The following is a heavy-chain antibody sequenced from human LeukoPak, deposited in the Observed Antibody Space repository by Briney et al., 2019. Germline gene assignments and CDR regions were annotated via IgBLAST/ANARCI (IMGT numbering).Heavy chain of an antibody. D-gene: IGHD1-26*01. CDR1: GFTFDDYA. CDR2: ISWDGGST. CDR3: AKGNSGSYSQDWFDP. J-gene: IGHJ5*02. V-gene: IGHV3-43D*03. Sequence: AGGSLRLSCAASGFTFDDYAMHWVRQAPGKGLEWVSLISWDGGSTYYADSVKGRFTISRDNAKNSLYLQMNSLRAEDVALYYCAKGNSGSYSQDWFDPWGQGTLVTVSS.